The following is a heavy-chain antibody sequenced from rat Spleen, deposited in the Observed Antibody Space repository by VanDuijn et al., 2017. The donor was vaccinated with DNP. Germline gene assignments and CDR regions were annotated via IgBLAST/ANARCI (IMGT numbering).Heavy chain of an antibody. CDR1: GFTFSNSY. V-gene: IGHV5-25*01. Sequence: EVQLVESGGGLVQPGRSLKLSCAASGFTFSNSYMAWVRQAPTKGLWWVAYICTVGGNTYYRDSVKGLFSISRDNAKSTLYLQMDSLRSEDTATYYCARHGYRGAMDAWGQGTSVTVSS. J-gene: IGHJ4*01. D-gene: IGHD1-11*01. CDR3: ARHGYRGAMDA. CDR2: ICTVGGNT.